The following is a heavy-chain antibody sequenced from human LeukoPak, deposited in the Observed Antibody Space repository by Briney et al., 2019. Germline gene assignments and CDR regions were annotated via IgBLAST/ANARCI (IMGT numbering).Heavy chain of an antibody. CDR3: AKEQVLRYFDWLRGDY. CDR1: GFTFSSYA. Sequence: GGSLRLSCAASGFTFSSYAMSWVRQAPGKGLEWVSAISGSGGSTYYADSVKGRFTISRDNSKNTLYLQMNSLRAEDTAVYYCAKEQVLRYFDWLRGDYWDQGTLVTVSS. V-gene: IGHV3-23*01. CDR2: ISGSGGST. D-gene: IGHD3-9*01. J-gene: IGHJ4*02.